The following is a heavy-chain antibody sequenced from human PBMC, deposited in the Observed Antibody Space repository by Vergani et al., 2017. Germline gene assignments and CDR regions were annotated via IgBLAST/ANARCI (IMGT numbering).Heavy chain of an antibody. CDR2: IIPIFGTA. D-gene: IGHD4-23*01. CDR1: GGTFSSYA. J-gene: IGHJ4*02. Sequence: QVQLVQSGAEVKKPGSSVKVSCKASGGTFSSYAISWVRQAPGQGLEWMGRIIPIFGTANNAQKFSGSVTITADESTSTASMELSSLRSEDTALYYCARRPFGYGGNGGFDYWGQGTLVTVSS. CDR3: ARRPFGYGGNGGFDY. V-gene: IGHV1-69*18.